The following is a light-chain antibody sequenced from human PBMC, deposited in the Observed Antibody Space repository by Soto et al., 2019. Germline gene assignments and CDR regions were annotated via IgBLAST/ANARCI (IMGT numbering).Light chain of an antibody. Sequence: QSALTQPPSASGSPGQSVTISCTGTSSDVGGHNYVSWYQQHPGKAPKLMIYEVCKRPSGVPDRFSGSKSGNTASLTVSGLQAEDEADYYCSSYAGSNSDVVFGGGTKLTVL. J-gene: IGLJ2*01. V-gene: IGLV2-8*01. CDR2: EVC. CDR3: SSYAGSNSDVV. CDR1: SSDVGGHNY.